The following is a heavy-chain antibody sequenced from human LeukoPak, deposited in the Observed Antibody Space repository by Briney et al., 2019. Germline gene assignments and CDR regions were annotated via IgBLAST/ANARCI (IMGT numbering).Heavy chain of an antibody. CDR2: ISSSSSTI. V-gene: IGHV3-48*01. CDR1: GFTFSSYS. D-gene: IGHD5-12*01. J-gene: IGHJ4*02. Sequence: GGSLRLSCAASGFTFSSYSMNWVRQAPGKGLEWVSYISSSSSTIYYADSVKGRFTISRDNAKNSLYLQMNSLRAEDTAVYYCASTGYSGYDSHEHESEIDYWGQGTLVTVSS. CDR3: ASTGYSGYDSHEHESEIDY.